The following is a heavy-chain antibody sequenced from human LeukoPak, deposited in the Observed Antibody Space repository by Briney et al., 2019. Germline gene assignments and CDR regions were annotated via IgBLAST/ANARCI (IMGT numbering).Heavy chain of an antibody. J-gene: IGHJ4*02. D-gene: IGHD2-15*01. Sequence: SETLSLTCTVSGGSISSTSFFWDWIRQPPGKGLEWIGSIYYFSGNTNYNPSLKSRVTISMDSFKNQFSLKLSSVTVSDTAVYYCARTTRRGYCSDTSCPAFDSWGRGTLVAVSS. CDR2: IYYFSGNT. CDR3: ARTTRRGYCSDTSCPAFDS. CDR1: GGSISSTSFF. V-gene: IGHV4-39*07.